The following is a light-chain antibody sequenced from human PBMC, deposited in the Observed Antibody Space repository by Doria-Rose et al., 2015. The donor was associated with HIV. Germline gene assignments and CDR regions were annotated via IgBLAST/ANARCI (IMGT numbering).Light chain of an antibody. CDR3: QQYYDAPS. Sequence: DIQVTQSPESLGMSLGERATLNCKSNQSLLYTSKNYLAWYQQKPGQPPKLLIYWASTRQSGVPARFSGSGSGTVFTLTISSLEAEDVAVYYCQQYYDAPSFGPGTTVDIK. V-gene: IGKV4-1*01. J-gene: IGKJ3*01. CDR1: QSLLYTSKNY. CDR2: WAS.